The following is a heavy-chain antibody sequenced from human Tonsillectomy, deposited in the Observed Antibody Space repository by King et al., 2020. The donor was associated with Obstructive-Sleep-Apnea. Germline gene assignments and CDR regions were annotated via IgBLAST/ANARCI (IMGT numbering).Heavy chain of an antibody. CDR1: GDNVSSNSAA. J-gene: IGHJ6*02. CDR3: ARDMGFQYDGVDV. D-gene: IGHD2/OR15-2a*01. Sequence: VQLQESGPGLVKPSQTLSLTCAISGDNVSSNSAAWNWIRQSPSRGLEWLGRTYYRSKWFNDYAFSVKSRVTINPDTSKNQFSLQLNSVTPEDTAVYYCARDMGFQYDGVDVWGQGTTVTVSS. V-gene: IGHV6-1*01. CDR2: TYYRSKWFN.